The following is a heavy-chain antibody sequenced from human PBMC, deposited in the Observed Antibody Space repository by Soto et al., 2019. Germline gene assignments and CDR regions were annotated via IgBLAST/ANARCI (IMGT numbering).Heavy chain of an antibody. V-gene: IGHV1-18*01. Sequence: ASVKLSCTASGYTFTSYGMSWVRQAPGQGLEWMGWISAYNGNTNYAQKLQGRVTMTTDTSTSTAYMELSSLRSEDTAVYYCARSIVVVTALDYWGQGTLVTVSS. CDR3: ARSIVVVTALDY. CDR1: GYTFTSYG. CDR2: ISAYNGNT. J-gene: IGHJ4*02. D-gene: IGHD2-21*02.